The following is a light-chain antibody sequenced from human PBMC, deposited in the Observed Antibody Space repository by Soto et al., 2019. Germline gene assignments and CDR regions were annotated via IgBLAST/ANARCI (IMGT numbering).Light chain of an antibody. CDR3: SSYTAGGTI. J-gene: IGLJ1*01. Sequence: QSALTQPASVSGSPGQSITISCTGTSGDVCGYYYVSWYQQLPGKAPKLMISEVSNRPSGVSNRFSGSKSGNTDSLTISGLQAEDEADYYCSSYTAGGTIFGTGTKVTVL. CDR2: EVS. V-gene: IGLV2-14*01. CDR1: SGDVCGYYY.